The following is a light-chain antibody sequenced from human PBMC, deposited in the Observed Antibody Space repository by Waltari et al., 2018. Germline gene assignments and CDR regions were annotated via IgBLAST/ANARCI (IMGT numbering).Light chain of an antibody. CDR2: GAS. CDR3: QEENVGGT. J-gene: IGKJ2*02. CDR1: QSVSSN. V-gene: IGKV3-15*01. Sequence: EIVMTQSPATLSVSPGERATLSCRASQSVSSNLAWYQQKPGQAPRRLIYGASTRATGIPARFSGSGSGTEVTITISSMQSEDFAVDYCQEENVGGTCGQGTKLEIK.